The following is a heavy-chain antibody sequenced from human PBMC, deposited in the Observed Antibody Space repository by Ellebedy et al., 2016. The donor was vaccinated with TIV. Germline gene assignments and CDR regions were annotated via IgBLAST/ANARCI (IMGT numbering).Heavy chain of an antibody. CDR1: GITFSVHW. Sequence: GESLKISXAASGITFSVHWMNWVRQAPGKGLEWVANINQDGGEENYVDSVKGRFTISRDNAKNSLYLQMNSLRAEDTAVYFCARRNDFDIWGQGTMVTVSS. CDR2: INQDGGEE. J-gene: IGHJ3*02. V-gene: IGHV3-7*01. CDR3: ARRNDFDI.